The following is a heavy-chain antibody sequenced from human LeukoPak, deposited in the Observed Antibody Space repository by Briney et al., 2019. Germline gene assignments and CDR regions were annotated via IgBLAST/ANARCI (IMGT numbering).Heavy chain of an antibody. D-gene: IGHD3-10*01. V-gene: IGHV3-7*02. J-gene: IGHJ4*02. CDR1: GFTFSRYW. CDR3: AASITMFDY. Sequence: GGSLRLSCAASGFTFSRYWMSWVRQAPGKGLEWVANIKEDGSVKYYVESVKGRFTISRDNAKNSLYLQMNSLRADDTAVYYCAASITMFDYWGQGTLVTVSS. CDR2: IKEDGSVK.